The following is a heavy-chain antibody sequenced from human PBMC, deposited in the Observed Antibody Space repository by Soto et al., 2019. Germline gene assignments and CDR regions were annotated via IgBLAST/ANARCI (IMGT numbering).Heavy chain of an antibody. CDR3: ARHVPAAGYYYGMDA. CDR2: IIPIFGTA. CDR1: GGTFSSYA. V-gene: IGHV1-69*12. D-gene: IGHD2-2*01. Sequence: QVQLVQSGAEVKKPGSSVKVSCKASGGTFSSYAISWVRQAPGQGLEWMGGIIPIFGTANYAQKFQGRVTITADESTRTAYMALSSLRSEDTAVYYCARHVPAAGYYYGMDAWGQGTTVTVSS. J-gene: IGHJ6*02.